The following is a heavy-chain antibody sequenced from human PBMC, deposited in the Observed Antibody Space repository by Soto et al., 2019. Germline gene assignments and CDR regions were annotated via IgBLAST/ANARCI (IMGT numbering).Heavy chain of an antibody. CDR1: GFSCSGYW. D-gene: IGHD5-18*01. Sequence: GGSLRLSCATSGFSCSGYWIHWVRQAPGKGLVWVSHINGDGSSTNYADSVKGRFTISRDYAKNTLYLQMNSLRVEDTAVYYCARGGAYIYGPQYDWGQGTLVTVSS. CDR3: ARGGAYIYGPQYD. CDR2: INGDGSST. J-gene: IGHJ4*02. V-gene: IGHV3-74*01.